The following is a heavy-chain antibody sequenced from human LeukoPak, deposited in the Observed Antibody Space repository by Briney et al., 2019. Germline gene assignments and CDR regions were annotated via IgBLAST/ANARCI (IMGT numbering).Heavy chain of an antibody. J-gene: IGHJ5*02. V-gene: IGHV1-69*13. CDR2: IIPIFGTA. D-gene: IGHD1-26*01. CDR3: ASPKRSGSYYWFDP. CDR1: GGTFSSYA. Sequence: SVKVSCKASGGTFSSYAISWVRQAPGQGLEWMGGIIPIFGTANYAQKFQGRVTITADESTSTAYMELSSLRSEDTAVYYCASPKRSGSYYWFDPWGQGTLVTVSS.